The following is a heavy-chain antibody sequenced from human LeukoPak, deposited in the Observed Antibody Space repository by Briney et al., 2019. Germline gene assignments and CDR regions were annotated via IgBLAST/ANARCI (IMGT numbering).Heavy chain of an antibody. CDR3: AKSVQVAAAGAKIPPNDY. D-gene: IGHD6-13*01. V-gene: IGHV3-23*01. J-gene: IGHJ4*02. CDR2: ISGSGGST. CDR1: GFTFSSYA. Sequence: PGGSLRLSCAASGFTFSSYAMSWVRQAPGKGLEWVSAISGSGGSTYYADSVKGRFTISRDNSKNTLYLQMNSLRAEDTAVYYCAKSVQVAAAGAKIPPNDYWGQGTLVTVSS.